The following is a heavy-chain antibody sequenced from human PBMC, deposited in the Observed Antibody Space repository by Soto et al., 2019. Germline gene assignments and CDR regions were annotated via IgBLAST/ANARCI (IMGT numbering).Heavy chain of an antibody. CDR2: ISPYSGNT. CDR3: GMVDNYVTPTPQDV. J-gene: IGHJ6*02. CDR1: GYIFVNYG. V-gene: IGHV1-18*01. Sequence: QVQLVQSGDEVRKPGSSVKVSCKASGYIFVNYGIAWVRQAPGQGLEWVGWISPYSGNTHYASKVQGRLTMTTDTATSTAYVDLGRLTSDDTAGYYCGMVDNYVTPTPQDVWGQGTTGTVSS. D-gene: IGHD3-16*01.